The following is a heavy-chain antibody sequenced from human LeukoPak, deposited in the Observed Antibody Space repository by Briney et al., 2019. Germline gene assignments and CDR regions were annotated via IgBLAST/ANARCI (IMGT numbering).Heavy chain of an antibody. CDR3: TRVVHYDILTGYYQLDY. J-gene: IGHJ4*02. CDR1: GFSFGDDA. D-gene: IGHD3-9*01. CDR2: IRKKGYGETT. V-gene: IGHV3-49*03. Sequence: PGGSLRLSCTASGFSFGDDAWSWFRQAPGRGLEFVSFIRKKGYGETTDYAASVKGRFTISRDDSKSIAQLQMNSLKTEDTAVYYCTRVVHYDILTGYYQLDYWGQGTLVTVSS.